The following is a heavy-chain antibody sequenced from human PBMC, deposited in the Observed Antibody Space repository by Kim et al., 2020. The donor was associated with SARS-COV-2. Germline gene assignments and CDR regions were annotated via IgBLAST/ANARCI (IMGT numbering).Heavy chain of an antibody. J-gene: IGHJ4*02. CDR3: ASLAKAVYYFDY. Sequence: ASVKVSCKVSGYTLTELSMHWVRQAPGKGLEWMGGFDPEDGETIYAQKFQGRVTMTEDTSTDTAYMELSSLRSEDTAVYYCASLAKAVYYFDYWGQGTLVTVSS. CDR1: GYTLTELS. CDR2: FDPEDGET. V-gene: IGHV1-24*01.